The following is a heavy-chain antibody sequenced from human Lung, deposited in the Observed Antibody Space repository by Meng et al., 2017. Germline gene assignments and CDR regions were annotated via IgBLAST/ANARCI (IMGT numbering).Heavy chain of an antibody. CDR3: ARGPTTMAHDFDY. Sequence: QVQLLQWRAGLLKPSDTLSLTCVVSGGSFSDYYWSWIRQPPGKGLEWIGEINHSGSTNYNPSLESRATISVDTSQNNLSLKLSSVTAADSAVYYCARGPTTMAHDFDYWGQGTLVTVSS. J-gene: IGHJ4*02. V-gene: IGHV4-34*01. CDR2: INHSGST. D-gene: IGHD4-11*01. CDR1: GGSFSDYY.